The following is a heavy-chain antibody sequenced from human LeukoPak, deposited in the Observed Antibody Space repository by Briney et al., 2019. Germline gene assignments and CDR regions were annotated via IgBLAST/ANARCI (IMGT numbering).Heavy chain of an antibody. CDR1: GGSISSYY. D-gene: IGHD6-13*01. CDR2: IYYSGST. J-gene: IGHJ5*02. CDR3: ARVIKQQLYP. V-gene: IGHV4-59*12. Sequence: SETLSLTCTVSGGSISSYYWSWLRQPPGKGLEWIGYIYYSGSTNYNPSLKSRVTISVDTSKNQFSLKLSSVTAADTAVYYCARVIKQQLYPWGQGTLVTVSS.